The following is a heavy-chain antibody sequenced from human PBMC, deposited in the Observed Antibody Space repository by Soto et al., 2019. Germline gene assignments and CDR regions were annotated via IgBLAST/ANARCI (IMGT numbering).Heavy chain of an antibody. V-gene: IGHV4-34*01. D-gene: IGHD5-18*01. CDR3: AGFFGYKYGRVDP. CDR1: GVSFSDYY. J-gene: IGHJ5*02. Sequence: SETLSLTCAVYGVSFSDYYWSWVRQPPGKGLEWIGEINHSGSTNYNASLQSRATISVDTSKNQFSLKLRSVTAADTSMYYCAGFFGYKYGRVDPWGQGTQVTVSS. CDR2: INHSGST.